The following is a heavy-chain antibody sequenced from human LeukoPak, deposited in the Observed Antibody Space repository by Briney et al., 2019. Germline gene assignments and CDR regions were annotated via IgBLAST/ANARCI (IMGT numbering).Heavy chain of an antibody. CDR2: INPNSGGT. Sequence: ASVKVSCKASGCTFTGYYMHWVRQAPGQGLEWMGWINPNSGGTNYAQKFQGRVTMTRDTSISTAYMELSRLRSDDTAVYYCARVLTSSGYYFQVDAFDIWGQGTMVTVSS. CDR3: ARVLTSSGYYFQVDAFDI. D-gene: IGHD3-22*01. V-gene: IGHV1-2*02. CDR1: GCTFTGYY. J-gene: IGHJ3*02.